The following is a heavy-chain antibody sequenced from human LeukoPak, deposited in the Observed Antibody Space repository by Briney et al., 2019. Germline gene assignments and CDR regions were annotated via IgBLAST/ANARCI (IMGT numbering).Heavy chain of an antibody. CDR3: AKVRGIVVVPAAMGYFDY. CDR1: GFTFSTHG. D-gene: IGHD2-2*01. J-gene: IGHJ4*02. V-gene: IGHV3-30*02. Sequence: GGSLRLSCAASGFTFSTHGMHWVRQAPGKGLEWVAVIWYDGSKKYYADSVKGRFTISRDNSKNTLYLQMNSLRAEDTAVYYCAKVRGIVVVPAAMGYFDYWGQGTLVTVSS. CDR2: IWYDGSKK.